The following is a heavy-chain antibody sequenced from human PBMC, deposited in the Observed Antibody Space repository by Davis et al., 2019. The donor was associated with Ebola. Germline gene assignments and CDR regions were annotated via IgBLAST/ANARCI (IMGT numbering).Heavy chain of an antibody. CDR1: GFTFSTYV. CDR2: ISSDETYK. D-gene: IGHD3-3*01. CDR3: AKGRFLEWLQGDFDY. V-gene: IGHV3-30*18. J-gene: IGHJ4*02. Sequence: GESLKISCAASGFTFSTYVMHWVRQAPGKGLEWVAVISSDETYKYYTDSVKGRFTISRDNPKNTLFLQMNSLRAEDTAVYYCAKGRFLEWLQGDFDYWGQGTLVTVSS.